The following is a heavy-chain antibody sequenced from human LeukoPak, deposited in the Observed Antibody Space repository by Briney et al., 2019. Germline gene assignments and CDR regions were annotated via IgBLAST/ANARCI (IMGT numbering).Heavy chain of an antibody. CDR3: ARGGYYDFWSGYSNYGMDV. Sequence: ASVKVPCKASGYTFTSYDINWVRQATGQGLEWMGWMNPNSGNTGYAQKFQGRVTMTRNTSISTAYMELSSLRSEDTAVYYCARGGYYDFWSGYSNYGMDVWGQGTTVTVSS. CDR1: GYTFTSYD. J-gene: IGHJ6*02. D-gene: IGHD3-3*01. CDR2: MNPNSGNT. V-gene: IGHV1-8*01.